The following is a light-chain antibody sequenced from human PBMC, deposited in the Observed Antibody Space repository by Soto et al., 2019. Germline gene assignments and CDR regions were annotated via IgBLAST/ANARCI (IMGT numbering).Light chain of an antibody. J-gene: IGKJ1*01. Sequence: EIVLTQSPGTRSLSPGERATLSCRASQSVRDRYLAWYQQKPGQAPSLLIYDTSTTATGVPDRLSGSGSGTDFALNISRVEPEDFAIYFCQQYGSSPGTFGQGTKVEI. V-gene: IGKV3-20*01. CDR1: QSVRDRY. CDR2: DTS. CDR3: QQYGSSPGT.